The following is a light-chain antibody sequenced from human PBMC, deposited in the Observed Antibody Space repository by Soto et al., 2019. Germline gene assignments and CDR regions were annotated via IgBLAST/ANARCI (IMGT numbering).Light chain of an antibody. CDR2: GGS. CDR3: QYYGNSPFT. CDR1: QSVSSSD. V-gene: IGKV3-20*01. Sequence: EIVLTQSPGTLSLSPGERATLSCRASQSVSSSDLAWYQQKPDQAPRLLVYGGSSRAIGIPDRFRGSGSGTDFTLTISRLEPEDFAVSYCQYYGNSPFTFGPGTKVDIK. J-gene: IGKJ3*01.